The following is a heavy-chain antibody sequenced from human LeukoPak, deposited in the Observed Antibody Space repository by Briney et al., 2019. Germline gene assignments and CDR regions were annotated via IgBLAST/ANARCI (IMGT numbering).Heavy chain of an antibody. CDR1: GGSYSLYS. Sequence: SSETLSLTCTVSGGSYSLYSWTWIRQPPGKGLEWIAEIGHGGSINFNPSVKSRVTVSLDTSKNQFSLSLSSVTAADTAVYYSASTETFYFYYMDVWGNGTTVTVSS. J-gene: IGHJ6*03. V-gene: IGHV4-34*01. CDR2: IGHGGSI. CDR3: ASTETFYFYYMDV.